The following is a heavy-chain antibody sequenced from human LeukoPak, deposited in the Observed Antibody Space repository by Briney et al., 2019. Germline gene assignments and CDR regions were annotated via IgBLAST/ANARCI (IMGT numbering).Heavy chain of an antibody. V-gene: IGHV4-34*01. D-gene: IGHD6-19*01. CDR2: INHSGST. CDR3: ARGLAVAKSARAFDI. J-gene: IGHJ3*02. Sequence: SETLSLTCAVYGGSFSGYYWSWIRQPPGKGLEWIGEINHSGSTNYNPSLKSRVNISVDTSKNQFSLKLSSVTAADTAVYYCARGLAVAKSARAFDIWGQGTMVTVSS. CDR1: GGSFSGYY.